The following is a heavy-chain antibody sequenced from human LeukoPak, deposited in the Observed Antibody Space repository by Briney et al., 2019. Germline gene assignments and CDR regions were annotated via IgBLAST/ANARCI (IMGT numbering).Heavy chain of an antibody. CDR1: GYTFTSYD. D-gene: IGHD3-22*01. V-gene: IGHV1-8*03. Sequence: ASVKVSCKASGYTFTSYDINWVRQATGQGLEWMGWMNPNSGNTGYAQKFQGRVTITRNTSISTAYMELSSLRSEDTAVYYCARVSYDSSGYTNWFDPWGQGTLVTVSS. CDR3: ARVSYDSSGYTNWFDP. CDR2: MNPNSGNT. J-gene: IGHJ5*02.